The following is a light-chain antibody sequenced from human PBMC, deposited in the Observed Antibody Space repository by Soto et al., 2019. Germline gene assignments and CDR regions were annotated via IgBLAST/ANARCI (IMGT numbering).Light chain of an antibody. CDR2: DAS. Sequence: DIQMTQSPSTLSASVGDRVTITCRASQSITSWSAWYQQKPGKAPNLLIYDASNLENGVPSRFSGSGSGTEFTLTISSLQPDDFATYYCQQYNDNSPWTVGQGTKVDSK. V-gene: IGKV1-5*01. CDR3: QQYNDNSPWT. CDR1: QSITSW. J-gene: IGKJ1*01.